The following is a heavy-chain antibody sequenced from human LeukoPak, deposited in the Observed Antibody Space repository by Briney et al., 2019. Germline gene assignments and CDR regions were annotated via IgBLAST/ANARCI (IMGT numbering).Heavy chain of an antibody. CDR1: GGSISSYY. Sequence: SETLSPTCTVSGGSISSYYWSWIRQPPGKGLEWIGYIYYSGSTNYNPSLKSRVTISVDTSKNQFSLKLSSVTAADTAVYYCARRDSSWYQGGHFYYYMDVWGKGTTVTVSS. CDR3: ARRDSSWYQGGHFYYYMDV. J-gene: IGHJ6*03. D-gene: IGHD6-13*01. CDR2: IYYSGST. V-gene: IGHV4-59*08.